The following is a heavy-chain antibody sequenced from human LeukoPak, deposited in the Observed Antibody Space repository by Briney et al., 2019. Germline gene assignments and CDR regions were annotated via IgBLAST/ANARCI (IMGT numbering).Heavy chain of an antibody. Sequence: ASVKVSCKASGYTFTSYGISWVRQAPGQGLEWMGWISAYNGNTHYAQKLQGRVTMTTDTSTSTVYMELRSLRSDDTAVYYCARDPRYYDSAGYYFDFWGQGTQVSVSS. V-gene: IGHV1-18*01. CDR3: ARDPRYYDSAGYYFDF. D-gene: IGHD3-22*01. CDR2: ISAYNGNT. J-gene: IGHJ4*02. CDR1: GYTFTSYG.